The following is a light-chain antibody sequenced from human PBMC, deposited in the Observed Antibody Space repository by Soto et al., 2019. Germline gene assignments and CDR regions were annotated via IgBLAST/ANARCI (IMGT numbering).Light chain of an antibody. CDR3: QKHDSAPLT. CDR1: QGISNN. J-gene: IGKJ1*01. V-gene: IGKV1-27*01. Sequence: DIQMTQSPSSLSASVGDRVTITCRASQGISNNLAWYQQKPGKVPQLLIYGASTLQSGVPSRFSGSRSGTDFTLTISSLQPEDVATYYCQKHDSAPLTFGQGTKVEFK. CDR2: GAS.